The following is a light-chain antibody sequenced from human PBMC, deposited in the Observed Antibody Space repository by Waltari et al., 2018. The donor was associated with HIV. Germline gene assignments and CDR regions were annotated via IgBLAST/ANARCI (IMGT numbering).Light chain of an antibody. J-gene: IGKJ1*01. V-gene: IGKV4-1*01. CDR3: QQYFSNPRT. CDR2: WAS. Sequence: DIVMTQSPDSLVVSLGERATINCKSSQSVLHSSNRNNYLAWYQQKPGQPPKLLIYWASARGSGVPDRCSGSGSGTDFTLTISSLQAEDVAVYYCQQYFSNPRTFGQGTKVEIK. CDR1: QSVLHSSNRNNY.